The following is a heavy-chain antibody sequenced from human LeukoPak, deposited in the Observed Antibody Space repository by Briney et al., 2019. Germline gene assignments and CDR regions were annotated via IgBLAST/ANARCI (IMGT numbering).Heavy chain of an antibody. V-gene: IGHV4-39*01. CDR1: GDSIRSSTYY. D-gene: IGHD3-10*01. J-gene: IGHJ4*02. Sequence: SETLSLTCALSGDSIRSSTYYWGWIRQPPGKGLEWIGSVYYSGTAYYSPSLKSRLTLSIDTSKNQFSLKLSSVTAADTAIYYCARQEGIWVGNGYFAYWGPGALVTVSS. CDR3: ARQEGIWVGNGYFAY. CDR2: VYYSGTA.